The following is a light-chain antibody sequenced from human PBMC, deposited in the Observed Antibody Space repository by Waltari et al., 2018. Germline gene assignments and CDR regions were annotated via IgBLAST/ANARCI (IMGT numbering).Light chain of an antibody. Sequence: QAVLTQPSSLSASPGVSASLTCTLPRGINVGSYIIYLYQQKPRSPPPYPLMCNSHSHNQQKPGSPPQYRLKYNSDSDNQQGSGVPSRFSGSKDASANAGILLISGLQSEDETDYYCMIWHSSAWVFGGGTKLTVL. J-gene: IGLJ3*02. CDR2: YNSDSDN. CDR3: MIWHSSAWV. V-gene: IGLV5-45*03. CDR1: RGINVGSYI.